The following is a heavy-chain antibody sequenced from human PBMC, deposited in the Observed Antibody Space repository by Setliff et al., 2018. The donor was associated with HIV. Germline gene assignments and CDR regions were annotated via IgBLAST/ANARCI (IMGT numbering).Heavy chain of an antibody. CDR1: GYTFGSYD. V-gene: IGHV1-8*02. Sequence: GASVKVSCKASGYTFGSYDINWVRQATGQGLEWMGWMNPDSRNTGYAQRFEGRVTLTWDTSISTAYLELNHLKSDDTAVYYCARARTDYYDRRRRSHYYIDVWARGATVTVSS. D-gene: IGHD3-22*01. CDR3: ARARTDYYDRRRRSHYYIDV. J-gene: IGHJ6*03. CDR2: MNPDSRNT.